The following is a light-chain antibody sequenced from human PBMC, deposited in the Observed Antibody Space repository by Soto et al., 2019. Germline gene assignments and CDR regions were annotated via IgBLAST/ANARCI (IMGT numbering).Light chain of an antibody. CDR3: HQYYSTPLT. Sequence: DIVMTQSPDSLAVSLGERATINCKSSQSLLHSSNYLSWYQQKPGQPPKRLIYWASTREFGVPDRFSGSGSGTDFSLTISSLQAEDVAVYYCHQYYSTPLTFGGGTKVDSK. V-gene: IGKV4-1*01. CDR1: QSLLHSSNY. J-gene: IGKJ4*01. CDR2: WAS.